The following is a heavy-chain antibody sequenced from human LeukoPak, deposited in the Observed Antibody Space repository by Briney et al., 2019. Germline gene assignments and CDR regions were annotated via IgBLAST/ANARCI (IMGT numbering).Heavy chain of an antibody. V-gene: IGHV3-23*01. CDR3: ANPPFRGYYYYYGMDV. D-gene: IGHD2/OR15-2a*01. CDR1: GFTFSSYA. J-gene: IGHJ6*02. CDR2: ISGSGGST. Sequence: GGSLRLSCAASGFTFSSYAMSWVRQAPGQGLEWVSAISGSGGSTYYADSVKGRFTISRDNSKNTLYLQMNSLRAEDTAVYYCANPPFRGYYYYYGMDVWGQGTTVTVSS.